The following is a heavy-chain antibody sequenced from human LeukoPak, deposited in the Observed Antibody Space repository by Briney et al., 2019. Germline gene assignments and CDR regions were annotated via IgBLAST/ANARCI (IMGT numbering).Heavy chain of an antibody. CDR2: IKQDGREK. Sequence: GGSLRLSCAASGFTFSDYYVTWIRQAPGKGPEWVANIKQDGREKHYVDSVKGRFTISRDNAKSSLYLQMNSLRAEDTAVYYCTRDEAAATNWGQGTLVTVSS. V-gene: IGHV3-7*01. CDR1: GFTFSDYY. D-gene: IGHD6-13*01. J-gene: IGHJ4*02. CDR3: TRDEAAATN.